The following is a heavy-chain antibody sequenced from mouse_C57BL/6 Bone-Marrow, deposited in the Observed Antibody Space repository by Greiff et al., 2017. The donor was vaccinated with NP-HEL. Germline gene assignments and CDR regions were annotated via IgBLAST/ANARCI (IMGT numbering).Heavy chain of an antibody. J-gene: IGHJ2*01. CDR1: GFSLTSYG. Sequence: QVQLQQSGPGLVQPSQSLSITCTVSGFSLTSYGVHWVRQSPGKGLEWLGVIWSGGSTDYNAAFISRLSISKDNSKSQVFFKMNSLQADDTAIYYCASYYYGSSLHFDYWGQGTTLTVSS. CDR2: IWSGGST. V-gene: IGHV2-2*01. D-gene: IGHD1-1*01. CDR3: ASYYYGSSLHFDY.